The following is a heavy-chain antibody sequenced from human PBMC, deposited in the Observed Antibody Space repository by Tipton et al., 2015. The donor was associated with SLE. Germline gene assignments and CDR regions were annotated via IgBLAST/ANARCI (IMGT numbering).Heavy chain of an antibody. CDR3: AKTTGSGWLSIDF. CDR1: GISFSKYD. J-gene: IGHJ4*02. V-gene: IGHV3-30*02. CDR2: IRYDGSNK. Sequence: QLVQSGGGVVQPGGSLRLSCEATGISFSKYDMHWVRQAPGKGLEWVAFIRYDGSNKYYAESVKGRFIISRENSKNTMGLQMNSLRVEDTAMYYCAKTTGSGWLSIDFWCQGTLVTVSS. D-gene: IGHD6-19*01.